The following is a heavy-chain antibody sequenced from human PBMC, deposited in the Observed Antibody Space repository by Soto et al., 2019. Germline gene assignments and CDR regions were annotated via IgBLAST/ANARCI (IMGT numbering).Heavy chain of an antibody. CDR3: ARDLGIWSGQIDNPLDYYYYYSGMDV. CDR1: GGTFSSYA. J-gene: IGHJ6*02. D-gene: IGHD3-3*01. V-gene: IGHV1-69*06. CDR2: IIPIFGTA. Sequence: QVQLVQSGAEVKKPGSSVKVSCKASGGTFSSYAISWVRQAPGQGLEWMGGIIPIFGTANYAQKFQGRVRITADKSTSAAYMERSSLRSEDTAVYYCARDLGIWSGQIDNPLDYYYYYSGMDVWGQGTTVTVSS.